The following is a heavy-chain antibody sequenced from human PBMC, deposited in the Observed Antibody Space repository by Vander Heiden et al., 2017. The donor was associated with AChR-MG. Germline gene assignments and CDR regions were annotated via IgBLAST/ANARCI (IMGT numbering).Heavy chain of an antibody. J-gene: IGHJ1*01. D-gene: IGHD6-19*01. CDR2: ISGSGDST. CDR3: AKGNWLGVAANHFQH. Sequence: EVQLLESGGYLVQPGGSLRLSCAASGFTFSSYAMNWVRQAPGKGLEWVSGISGSGDSTYYADSVKGRFTISRDNSKNTLYLQMNSLRAEDTAVYYCAKGNWLGVAANHFQHWGQGTLVTVSS. V-gene: IGHV3-23*01. CDR1: GFTFSSYA.